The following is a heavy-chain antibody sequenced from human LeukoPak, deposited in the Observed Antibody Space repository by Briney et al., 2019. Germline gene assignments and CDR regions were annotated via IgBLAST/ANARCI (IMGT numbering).Heavy chain of an antibody. D-gene: IGHD3-10*01. V-gene: IGHV1-2*02. CDR2: INPNSGGT. Sequence: APVKVSCKASGYTFTGNYMHWVRQAPGQGLEWMGWINPNSGGTNYAQKFQGRVTMTRDTSISTAYMELSRLRSDDTAVYYCARSARITMVRGVIDYWGQGTLVTVSS. CDR1: GYTFTGNY. CDR3: ARSARITMVRGVIDY. J-gene: IGHJ4*02.